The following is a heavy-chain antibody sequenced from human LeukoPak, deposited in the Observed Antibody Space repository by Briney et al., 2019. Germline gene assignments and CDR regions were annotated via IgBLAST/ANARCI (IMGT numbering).Heavy chain of an antibody. V-gene: IGHV3-53*01. J-gene: IGHJ6*02. CDR2: IYSGGST. CDR1: GFTVRSNY. CDR3: AKDNAIMNYYGMDV. Sequence: GGSLRLSCAASGFTVRSNYMSWVRQAPGKGLEWVSVIYSGGSTYYADSVKGRFTISRDNSKNTLYLQMNSLRAEDTAVYYCAKDNAIMNYYGMDVWGQGTTVTVSS. D-gene: IGHD2-8*01.